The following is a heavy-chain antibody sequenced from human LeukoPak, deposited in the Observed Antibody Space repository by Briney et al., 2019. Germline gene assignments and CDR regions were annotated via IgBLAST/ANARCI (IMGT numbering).Heavy chain of an antibody. Sequence: SETLSLTCTVSGGSISSSSYYWGWIRQPPGKGLEWIGEINHSGSTNYNPSLKSRVTISVDTSKNQFSLKLSSVTAADTAVYYCARRKRGYSYGPDYWGQGTLVTVSS. CDR1: GGSISSSSYY. CDR2: INHSGST. V-gene: IGHV4-39*07. D-gene: IGHD5-18*01. CDR3: ARRKRGYSYGPDY. J-gene: IGHJ4*02.